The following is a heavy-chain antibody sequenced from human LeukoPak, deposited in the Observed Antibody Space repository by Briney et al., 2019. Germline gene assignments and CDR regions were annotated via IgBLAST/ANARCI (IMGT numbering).Heavy chain of an antibody. J-gene: IGHJ4*02. CDR1: GFIFSHYG. Sequence: GRSLRLSCAASGFIFSHYGMHWVRQAPGGGLGWEAVISYDGRNKYYADSVKGRFTISRDNSQNTLYLQMDSLRAEDTAVYYCAKERTEVARSRPHNWGQGTLVTVSS. CDR3: AKERTEVARSRPHN. D-gene: IGHD6-19*01. CDR2: ISYDGRNK. V-gene: IGHV3-30*18.